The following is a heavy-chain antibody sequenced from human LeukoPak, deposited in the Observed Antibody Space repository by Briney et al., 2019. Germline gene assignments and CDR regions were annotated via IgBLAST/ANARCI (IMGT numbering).Heavy chain of an antibody. CDR2: ISGSGGST. D-gene: IGHD6-13*01. V-gene: IGHV3-23*01. Sequence: PGRSLRLSCAASGFTFSSYAMSWVRQAPGKGLEWVSAISGSGGSTYYADSVKGRFTISRDNSKNTLYLQMNSLRAEDTAVYYCALSIAAAGDAFDIWGQGTMVTVSS. CDR3: ALSIAAAGDAFDI. J-gene: IGHJ3*02. CDR1: GFTFSSYA.